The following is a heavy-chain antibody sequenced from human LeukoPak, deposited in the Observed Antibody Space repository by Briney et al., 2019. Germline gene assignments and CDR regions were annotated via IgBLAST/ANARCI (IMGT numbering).Heavy chain of an antibody. D-gene: IGHD6-6*01. CDR3: AKARTTEYSSSYDY. J-gene: IGHJ4*02. CDR2: ISYDGNTK. V-gene: IGHV3-30*04. Sequence: GGSLRLSCVVSGFAFSTYAMHWARQAPGKGLEWVAVISYDGNTKYYADSVKGRFTISRDNSKNTLYLQMNSLRAEDTAVYYCAKARTTEYSSSYDYWGQGTLVTVSS. CDR1: GFAFSTYA.